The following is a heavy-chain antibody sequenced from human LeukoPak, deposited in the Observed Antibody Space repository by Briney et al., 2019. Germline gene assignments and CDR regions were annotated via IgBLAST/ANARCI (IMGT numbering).Heavy chain of an antibody. V-gene: IGHV3-23*01. CDR1: GFPFSSYS. Sequence: GGSLRLSCAASGFPFSSYSMTWVRQTAGKGLEWVSAISGGGDITYYADSVKGRFTISRDNSKDTLFLQMHSLRPGDTAVYYCVREDTPATANYWGQGTLVTISS. CDR2: ISGGGDIT. CDR3: VREDTPATANY. D-gene: IGHD2-21*02. J-gene: IGHJ4*02.